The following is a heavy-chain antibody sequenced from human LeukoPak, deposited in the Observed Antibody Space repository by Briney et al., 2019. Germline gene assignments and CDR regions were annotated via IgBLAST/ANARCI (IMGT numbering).Heavy chain of an antibody. CDR1: GFTFSSFE. CDR2: ISSGGTTI. J-gene: IGHJ4*02. V-gene: IGHV3-48*03. CDR3: ARDGGYSYGSFDY. Sequence: GRSLRLSCAASGFTFSSFEMNWVRQAPGKGLEWVSYISSGGTTIYYADSVKGRFTISRDNAKNSLYLQMNSLRAEDTAVYYCARDGGYSYGSFDYWGQGTLVTVSS. D-gene: IGHD5-18*01.